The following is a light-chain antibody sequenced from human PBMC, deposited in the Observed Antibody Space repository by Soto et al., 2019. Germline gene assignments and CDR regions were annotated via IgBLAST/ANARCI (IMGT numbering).Light chain of an antibody. CDR2: KAS. J-gene: IGKJ2*01. CDR3: QQYNSYPYT. CDR1: QSINNW. V-gene: IGKV1-5*03. Sequence: DIQMTQSPSTLSASVGDRVTITCRASQSINNWLAWYQQKPGKAPKLLLYKASTLQSGVPSRFSGSGSGTEFTLTISTLQPDDFATDYCQQYNSYPYTFGQGTKLEIK.